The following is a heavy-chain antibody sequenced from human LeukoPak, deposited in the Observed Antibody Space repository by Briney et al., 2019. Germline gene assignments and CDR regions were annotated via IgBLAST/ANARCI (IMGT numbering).Heavy chain of an antibody. J-gene: IGHJ5*02. CDR3: ARDVDCSGGSCINWFDP. D-gene: IGHD2-15*01. Sequence: GASVKVSCKASGYTFTGYYMHWVRQAPGQGLEWMGWINPNSGGTNYAQKFQGRVTMTRDTSISTAYMELSRLRSDDTAVYYCARDVDCSGGSCINWFDPWGQGTLVTVSS. V-gene: IGHV1-2*02. CDR1: GYTFTGYY. CDR2: INPNSGGT.